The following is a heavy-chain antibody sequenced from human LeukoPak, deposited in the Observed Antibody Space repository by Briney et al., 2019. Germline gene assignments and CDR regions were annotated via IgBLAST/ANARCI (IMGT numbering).Heavy chain of an antibody. CDR1: GFTFTTYV. Sequence: GGSLRLSCVASGFTFTTYVMNWVRQAPGKGLEWVANIKQDGSEKFYVDSVKGRFTISRDNAKNSLDLQINSLGAEDTAVYYCARGLDCRSTSCYLDNWGQGTLVTVSS. J-gene: IGHJ4*02. CDR2: IKQDGSEK. V-gene: IGHV3-7*01. CDR3: ARGLDCRSTSCYLDN. D-gene: IGHD2-2*01.